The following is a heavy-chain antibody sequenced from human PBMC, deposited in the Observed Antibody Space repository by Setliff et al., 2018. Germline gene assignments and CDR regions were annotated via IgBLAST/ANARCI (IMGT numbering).Heavy chain of an antibody. J-gene: IGHJ4*02. CDR1: GYTFTDYG. D-gene: IGHD3-10*01. Sequence: GASVKVSCKASGYTFTDYGITWVRQAPGQGLEWMGWISSYSGNAYYAHKLQGRVTMTTDTSTGTAYLELRSLRSDDTAVYYCSRLVRFCTRIVCQRLSGDDYWGQGTLVTAPQ. CDR2: ISSYSGNA. V-gene: IGHV1-18*01. CDR3: SRLVRFCTRIVCQRLSGDDY.